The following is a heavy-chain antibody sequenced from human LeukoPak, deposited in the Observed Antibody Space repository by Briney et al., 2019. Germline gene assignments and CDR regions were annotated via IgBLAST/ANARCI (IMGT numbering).Heavy chain of an antibody. J-gene: IGHJ6*03. D-gene: IGHD2-2*01. CDR1: GYTFTSYY. V-gene: IGHV1-46*01. CDR2: INPSGGST. CDR3: ARDGRYCSSTSCYARNYYYYYYMDV. Sequence: ASVKVSCKASGYTFTSYYMHWVRQAPGQGLEWMGIINPSGGSTSYAQKFQGRVTMTRDMSTSTVYMELSSLRPEDTAVYYCARDGRYCSSTSCYARNYYYYYYMDVWGKGTTVTVSS.